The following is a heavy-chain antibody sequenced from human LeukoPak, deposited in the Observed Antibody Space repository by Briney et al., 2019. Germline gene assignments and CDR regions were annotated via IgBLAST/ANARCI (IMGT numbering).Heavy chain of an antibody. CDR3: AREDAYYDSRTFDY. V-gene: IGHV3-30-3*01. CDR2: ISYDGSNI. Sequence: GGPLRLSCAASGFTFSSYAMHWVRQAPGKGLEWVAVISYDGSNIYYADSVKGRFTISRDNSKNTLYLQMNSLRAEDTAVYYCAREDAYYDSRTFDYWGQGTLVTV. CDR1: GFTFSSYA. J-gene: IGHJ4*02. D-gene: IGHD3-22*01.